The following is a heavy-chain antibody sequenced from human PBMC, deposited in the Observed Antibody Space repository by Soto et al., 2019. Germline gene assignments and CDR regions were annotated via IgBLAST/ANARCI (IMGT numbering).Heavy chain of an antibody. CDR3: AKAGGVYWYFDV. V-gene: IGHV3-23*01. Sequence: GGSLRLSCAASGFSLREYAMSWVRQAPGRGLEWVSSISGSAISGRGGNTYYADSVRGRFTISRDTSRNTLFLHLSSVAAEDTAVYFCAKAGGVYWYFDVWGRGTLVTVSS. D-gene: IGHD3-3*01. CDR1: GFSLREYA. CDR2: ISGRGGNT. J-gene: IGHJ2*01.